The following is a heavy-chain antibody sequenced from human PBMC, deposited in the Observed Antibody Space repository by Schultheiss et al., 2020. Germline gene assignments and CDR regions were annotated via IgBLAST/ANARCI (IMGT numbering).Heavy chain of an antibody. Sequence: GGSLRLSCAGSGFIFSNAWMNWVRQAPGKGLEWVGRIKSKTNGETTDYAAPVTGRFTISRDDSKNTLYFQMNSLKTEDTAVYYCATSGCSGGNCYSYWGQGTLVTVS. CDR2: IKSKTNGETT. J-gene: IGHJ4*02. CDR3: ATSGCSGGNCYSY. D-gene: IGHD2-15*01. V-gene: IGHV3-15*07. CDR1: GFIFSNAW.